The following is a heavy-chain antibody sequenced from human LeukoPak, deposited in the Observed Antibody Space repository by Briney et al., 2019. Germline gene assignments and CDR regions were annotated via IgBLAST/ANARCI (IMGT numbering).Heavy chain of an antibody. V-gene: IGHV1-18*01. D-gene: IGHD5-18*01. CDR3: ARNKGTAMVIDY. J-gene: IGHJ4*02. CDR2: ISAYNGNT. Sequence: ASVKVSCKASGGTFSSYAISWVRQAPGQGLEWMGWISAYNGNTNYAQKLQGRVTMTTDTSTNTAYMELRSLRSDDTAVYYCARNKGTAMVIDYWGQGTLVTVSS. CDR1: GGTFSSYA.